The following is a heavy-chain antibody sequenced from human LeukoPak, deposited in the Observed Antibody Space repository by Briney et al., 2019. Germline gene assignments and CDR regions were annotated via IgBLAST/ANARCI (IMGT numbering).Heavy chain of an antibody. D-gene: IGHD3-16*01. V-gene: IGHV3-33*01. Sequence: GRFLRLSCAASGFTFSSYGMHWVRQAPGKGLEWVAVIWYDGSNKYYADSVKGRFTISRDNSKNTLYLQMNSLRAEDTAVYYCARDRARLYYFDYWGQGTLVTVSS. CDR3: ARDRARLYYFDY. J-gene: IGHJ4*02. CDR1: GFTFSSYG. CDR2: IWYDGSNK.